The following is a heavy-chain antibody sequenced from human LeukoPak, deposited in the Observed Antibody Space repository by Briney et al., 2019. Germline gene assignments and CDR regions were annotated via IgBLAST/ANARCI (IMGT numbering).Heavy chain of an antibody. J-gene: IGHJ4*02. V-gene: IGHV6-1*01. Sequence: SQTLSLTCAISGDSVSSNGASWTWIRQSPSRGLEWLGRTYYRSKWYNDYAVSLKSRISINPDTSKNQFSLQLNSVTPEDTAVYYCSRSDGGSDFDYWGQGTLVTVSS. CDR3: SRSDGGSDFDY. CDR2: TYYRSKWYN. CDR1: GDSVSSNGAS. D-gene: IGHD5-24*01.